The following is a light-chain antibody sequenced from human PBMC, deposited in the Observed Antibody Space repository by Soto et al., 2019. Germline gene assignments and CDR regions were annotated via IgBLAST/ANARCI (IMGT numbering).Light chain of an antibody. V-gene: IGLV5-37*01. Sequence: QSVLTQPPSSSASPGESARLTCTLPSDINVGSYNIYWYQQKPGSPPRYLLYYYSDSDKGQGSGVPSRFSGSKDASDNTGILLISGLQSEDEADYYCMIWPSNAPVFGGGTKLTVL. CDR1: SDINVGSYN. CDR2: YYSDSDK. CDR3: MIWPSNAPV. J-gene: IGLJ2*01.